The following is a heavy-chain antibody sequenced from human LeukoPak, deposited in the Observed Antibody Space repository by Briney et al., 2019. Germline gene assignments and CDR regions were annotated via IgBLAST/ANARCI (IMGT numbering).Heavy chain of an antibody. J-gene: IGHJ4*02. CDR2: FDPEDGEL. Sequence: ASVKVSCKVSGYSLTDLSLHWVRQAPGKGLEWMGGFDPEDGELIYAQKFQARLSMTEDTSKDTGYMELRTLRSEDTALYYCAKSHSDYGHLDYWGKGTLVTVSS. CDR1: GYSLTDLS. D-gene: IGHD4-17*01. CDR3: AKSHSDYGHLDY. V-gene: IGHV1-24*01.